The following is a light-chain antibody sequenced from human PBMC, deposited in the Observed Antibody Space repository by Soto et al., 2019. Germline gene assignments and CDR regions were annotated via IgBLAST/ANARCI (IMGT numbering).Light chain of an antibody. J-gene: IGKJ3*01. CDR1: QDISSY. CDR2: AAS. Sequence: DIQMTQSPSTLSASVGDSVTITCRASQDISSYLNWYQQKPGKAPKLLIYAASTLHSGVPSRFSGSESGTDLTLTISSLQPEDFATYYCQQSYSTLFTFGPGTKVDFK. CDR3: QQSYSTLFT. V-gene: IGKV1-39*01.